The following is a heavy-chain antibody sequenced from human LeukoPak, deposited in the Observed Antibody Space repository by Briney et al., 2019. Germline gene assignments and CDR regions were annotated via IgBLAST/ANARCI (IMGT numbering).Heavy chain of an antibody. Sequence: KPSETLSLTCTVSGGAISSSSYYWGWIRQPPGKGLEWIGSIYYSGGTYYNPSLKSRVTISVDTSKNQFSLKLSSVTAADTAVYYCARDNRRIVVVPAAIKGAFDYWGQGTLVTVSS. CDR2: IYYSGGT. CDR3: ARDNRRIVVVPAAIKGAFDY. V-gene: IGHV4-39*07. CDR1: GGAISSSSYY. J-gene: IGHJ4*02. D-gene: IGHD2-2*02.